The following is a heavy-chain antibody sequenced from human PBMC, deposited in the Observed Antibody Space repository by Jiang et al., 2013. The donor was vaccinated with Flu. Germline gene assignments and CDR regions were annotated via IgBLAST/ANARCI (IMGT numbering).Heavy chain of an antibody. V-gene: IGHV4-39*01. CDR2: IYYSGST. Sequence: SGSGLVKPSETLSLTCTVSGGSISSSSYYWGWIRQPPGKGLEWIGSIYYSGSTYYNPSLKSRVTISVDTSKNQFSLKLSSVTAADTAVYYCARHDGIENDAFDIWGQGTMVTVSS. J-gene: IGHJ3*02. CDR1: GGSISSSSYY. CDR3: ARHDGIENDAFDI.